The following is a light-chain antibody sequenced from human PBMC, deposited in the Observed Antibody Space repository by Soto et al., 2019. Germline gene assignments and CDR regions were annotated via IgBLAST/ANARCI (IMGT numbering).Light chain of an antibody. J-gene: IGLJ2*01. Sequence: QSALTQPASVSGSPGQSLTISCTGSSSDIGTYKYVSWYQQHPGKAPRVIIYEVNNRPSGVSHRFSGSKSDNTASLTVSGLQAEGEAIYYCTSFSTHNSLIFGGGTKVTVL. CDR1: SSDIGTYKY. V-gene: IGLV2-14*01. CDR2: EVN. CDR3: TSFSTHNSLI.